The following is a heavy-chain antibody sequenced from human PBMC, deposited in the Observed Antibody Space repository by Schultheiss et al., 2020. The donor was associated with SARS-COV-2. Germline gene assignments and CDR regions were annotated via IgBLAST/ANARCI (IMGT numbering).Heavy chain of an antibody. Sequence: SETLSLTCTVSGGSISSSSYYWGWIRQPPGKGLEWIGSIYYSGSTNYNPSLKSRVTMSVDTSKNQFSLKLSSVTAADTAVYYCARYNLVITGPDAFDIWGQGTMVTVSS. J-gene: IGHJ3*02. V-gene: IGHV4-39*07. D-gene: IGHD3-22*01. CDR1: GGSISSSSYY. CDR2: IYYSGST. CDR3: ARYNLVITGPDAFDI.